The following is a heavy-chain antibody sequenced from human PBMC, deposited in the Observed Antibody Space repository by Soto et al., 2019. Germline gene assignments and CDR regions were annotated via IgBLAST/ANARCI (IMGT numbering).Heavy chain of an antibody. Sequence: ASVKVSCKASGYTFTSYGISWVRQAPGQGREWMGWISAYNGNTNYAQKLQGRVTMTTDTSTSTAYMELRSLRSDDTAVYYCARGYCSGGSCYRGGDNALDIWGPGTMVTVSS. CDR2: ISAYNGNT. V-gene: IGHV1-18*01. D-gene: IGHD2-15*01. CDR3: ARGYCSGGSCYRGGDNALDI. J-gene: IGHJ3*02. CDR1: GYTFTSYG.